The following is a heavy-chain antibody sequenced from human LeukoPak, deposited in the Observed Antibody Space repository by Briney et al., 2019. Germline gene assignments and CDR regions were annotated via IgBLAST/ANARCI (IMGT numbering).Heavy chain of an antibody. V-gene: IGHV3-21*01. CDR2: ISSSSTSI. CDR1: GFTFSTYI. Sequence: PGGSLRLSCAASGFTFSTYIMNWVRQAPGKGLEWVSSISSSSTSIYYADSVKGRFTISRDNAKSSLYLQMNSLRAEDTAIYYCVRDLGGPWGQGTLVTVSS. J-gene: IGHJ5*02. CDR3: VRDLGGP.